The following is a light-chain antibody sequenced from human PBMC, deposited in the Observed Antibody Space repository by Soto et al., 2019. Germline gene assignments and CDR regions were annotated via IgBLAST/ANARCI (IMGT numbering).Light chain of an antibody. Sequence: ENVLTQSPPTLSLYPGERATLSCRASQSVSSYLAWYQQKPGQAPRLLIYDASNRATGIPARFSGSGSGTDFTLTISSLEPEDFAVYYCQQRSNWQITFGQGTRLEIK. CDR2: DAS. CDR3: QQRSNWQIT. V-gene: IGKV3-11*01. CDR1: QSVSSY. J-gene: IGKJ5*01.